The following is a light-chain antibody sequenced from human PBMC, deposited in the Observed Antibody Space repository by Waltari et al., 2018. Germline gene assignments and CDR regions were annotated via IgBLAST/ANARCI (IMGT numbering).Light chain of an antibody. Sequence: IQLTQSPSSLSASVGDSVTITCRASQGISSYLAWYQQKPGKAPKLLIYAASTLQSGVPSRFSGSGSGTGFTLTISSLQPEDFATYYCQQLNTYPLTFGPGTKVDIK. CDR1: QGISSY. J-gene: IGKJ3*01. CDR3: QQLNTYPLT. V-gene: IGKV1-9*01. CDR2: AAS.